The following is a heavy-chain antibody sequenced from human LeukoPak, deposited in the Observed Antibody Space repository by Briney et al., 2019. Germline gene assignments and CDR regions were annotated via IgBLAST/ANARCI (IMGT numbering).Heavy chain of an antibody. CDR3: ATDHKAAAGIWNAFDI. CDR2: IIPIFGTA. Sequence: SVKVSCKASGGTFSSYAISLVRQAPGQGLEWMGGIIPIFGTANYAQKFQGRVTITADESTSTAYMELSNLRSEDTAVYYCATDHKAAAGIWNAFDIWGQGTMVTVSS. CDR1: GGTFSSYA. J-gene: IGHJ3*02. D-gene: IGHD6-13*01. V-gene: IGHV1-69*13.